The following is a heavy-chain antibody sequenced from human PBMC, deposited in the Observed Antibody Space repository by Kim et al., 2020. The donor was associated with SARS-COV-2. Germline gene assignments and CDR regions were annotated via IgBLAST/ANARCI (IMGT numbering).Heavy chain of an antibody. J-gene: IGHJ4*02. V-gene: IGHV3-15*01. D-gene: IGHD3-16*01. Sequence: PVKGRFTISRDDSKNTLYLQMNSLKTEDTAVYYCTTDGRVNYVGVYYFDYWGQGTLVTVSS. CDR3: TTDGRVNYVGVYYFDY.